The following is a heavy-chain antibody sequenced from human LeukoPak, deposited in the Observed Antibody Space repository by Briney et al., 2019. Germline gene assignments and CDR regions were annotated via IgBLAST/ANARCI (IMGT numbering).Heavy chain of an antibody. J-gene: IGHJ4*02. D-gene: IGHD4-11*01. CDR1: GYTFTSYG. V-gene: IGHV1-18*01. CDR2: ISAYNGNT. CDR3: ARVGTTGATADN. Sequence: VASVKVSCKASGYTFTSYGISWVRQAPGQGLEWMGWISAYNGNTNYAQKLQGRVTMTTDTSTSTAYMELKSLRSEDTAVYFCARVGTTGATADNWGQGTLVTVSS.